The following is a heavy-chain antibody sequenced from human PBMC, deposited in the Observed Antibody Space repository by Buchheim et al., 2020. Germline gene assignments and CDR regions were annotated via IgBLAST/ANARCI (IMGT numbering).Heavy chain of an antibody. D-gene: IGHD2/OR15-2a*01. Sequence: EVQLLESGGGLVQSGGSLRLSCAASGFTFISYAMSWVRQAPGKGLEWVSSISAAGGSTYYADSVKGRFTISRDNSKNTRYLQMNSLRAEDTAVYYCAKGSAFRDSLFDVWGQGT. CDR1: GFTFISYA. CDR2: ISAAGGST. V-gene: IGHV3-23*01. J-gene: IGHJ3*01. CDR3: AKGSAFRDSLFDV.